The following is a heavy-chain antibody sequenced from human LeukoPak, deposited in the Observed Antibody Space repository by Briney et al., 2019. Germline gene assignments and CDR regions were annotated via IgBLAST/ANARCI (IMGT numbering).Heavy chain of an antibody. CDR3: ARLPFGEYYFDC. Sequence: SETLSLTCTVSGGSISSYYWSWIRQPPGKGLEWIGYIYYSGSTNYNPSLKSRVTISVDTSKNQFSLKLSSVTAADTAVYYCARLPFGEYYFDCWGQGTLVTVSS. CDR1: GGSISSYY. V-gene: IGHV4-59*08. J-gene: IGHJ4*02. D-gene: IGHD3-10*01. CDR2: IYYSGST.